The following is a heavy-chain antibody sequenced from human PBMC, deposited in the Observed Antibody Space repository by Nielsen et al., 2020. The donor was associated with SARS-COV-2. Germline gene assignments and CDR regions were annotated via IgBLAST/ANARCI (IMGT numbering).Heavy chain of an antibody. CDR1: GFTFSDHA. D-gene: IGHD5-12*01. V-gene: IGHV3-30*09. CDR2: ISDEGTSK. CDR3: ARAPGYSGYDRFDL. Sequence: GGSLRLSCAASGFTFSDHAMHWVRQAPGRGLEWVAGISDEGTSKYYADTVKGRFAISRGNSKSTLFLQMNSLSAEDTAMYYCARAPGYSGYDRFDLWGQGTLVTVSS. J-gene: IGHJ4*02.